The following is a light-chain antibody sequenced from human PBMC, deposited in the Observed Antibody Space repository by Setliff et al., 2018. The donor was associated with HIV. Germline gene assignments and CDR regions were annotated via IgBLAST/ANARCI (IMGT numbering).Light chain of an antibody. Sequence: QSVLTQPASVSGSPGQSITISCTGTSSDVGGYKYVSWYQQHPGKAPKLIIYDVNNRPSGVSNRISGSKSGTSASLAISGLQSEDEADYYCAAWDESLNGYVFGTGTKVTVL. V-gene: IGLV2-14*03. CDR2: DVN. CDR1: SSDVGGYKY. J-gene: IGLJ1*01. CDR3: AAWDESLNGYV.